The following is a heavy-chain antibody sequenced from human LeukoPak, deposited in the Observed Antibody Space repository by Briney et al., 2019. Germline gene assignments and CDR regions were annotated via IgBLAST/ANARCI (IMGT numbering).Heavy chain of an antibody. CDR2: IWYDGSNK. CDR3: ARESIAARPWVDY. CDR1: GFTFSSYG. Sequence: GGSLRLSCAASGFTFSSYGMHWVRQAPGKGLEWVAVIWYDGSNKYYVDSVKGRFTISRDNSKNTLYLQMNSLRAEDTAVYYCARESIAARPWVDYWGQGTLVTVSS. V-gene: IGHV3-33*01. D-gene: IGHD6-6*01. J-gene: IGHJ4*02.